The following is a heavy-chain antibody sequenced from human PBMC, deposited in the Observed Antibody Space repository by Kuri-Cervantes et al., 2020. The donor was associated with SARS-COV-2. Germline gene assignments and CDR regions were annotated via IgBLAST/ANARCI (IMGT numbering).Heavy chain of an antibody. CDR1: GFTFSSYW. D-gene: IGHD1-26*01. V-gene: IGHV3-7*01. CDR3: ARDRRVGWADY. J-gene: IGHJ4*02. CDR2: IKQDGSEK. Sequence: GGSLRLSCTASGFTFSSYWMSWVRQAPGKGLEWVANIKQDGSEKYYVDSVKGRFTISRDNAKNSLYLQMNSLRAEDTAVYYCARDRRVGWADYWGQGTLVTVSS.